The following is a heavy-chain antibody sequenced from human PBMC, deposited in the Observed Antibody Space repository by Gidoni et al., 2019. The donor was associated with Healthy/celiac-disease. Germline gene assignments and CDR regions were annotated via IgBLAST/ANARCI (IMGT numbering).Heavy chain of an antibody. J-gene: IGHJ1*01. CDR2: IKQDGSEK. V-gene: IGHV3-7*03. D-gene: IGHD3-10*01. CDR1: GFIFSSYW. CDR3: ARSYYGSGSYWEYFQH. Sequence: EVQLVESGGGLVQPGGSLRLSCAASGFIFSSYWMSWVCQAPGKGLEWVANIKQDGSEKYYVDPVKGRFTISRDNAKNSLYLQMNSLRAEDTAVYYCARSYYGSGSYWEYFQHWGQGTLVTVSS.